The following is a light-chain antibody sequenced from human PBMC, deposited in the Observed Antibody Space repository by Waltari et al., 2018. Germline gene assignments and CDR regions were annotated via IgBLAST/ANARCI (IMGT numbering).Light chain of an antibody. CDR2: DAS. CDR3: QQRSNWSWT. V-gene: IGKV3-11*01. Sequence: EIVLTQSPATLSLSPGERPILSCRASQSVSSYLAWYQPKPGQAPRLLIYDASNSATGIPARFSGSGSGTDFTLTISSLEPEDFAVYYCQQRSNWSWTFGQGTKVEIK. CDR1: QSVSSY. J-gene: IGKJ1*01.